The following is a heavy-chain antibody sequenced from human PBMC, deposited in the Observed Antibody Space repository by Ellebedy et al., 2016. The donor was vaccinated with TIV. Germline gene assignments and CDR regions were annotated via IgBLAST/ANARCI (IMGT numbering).Heavy chain of an antibody. D-gene: IGHD4-17*01. J-gene: IGHJ4*02. CDR1: GGTFSSYA. CDR2: IIPIFGTA. Sequence: AASVKVSCKASGGTFSSYAISWVRQAPGQGLEWMGGIIPIFGTANYAQKFQGRVTITAYESTSTAYMELSSLRSEDTAVYYCARGTPYGDYLFDYWGQGTLVTVSS. CDR3: ARGTPYGDYLFDY. V-gene: IGHV1-69*13.